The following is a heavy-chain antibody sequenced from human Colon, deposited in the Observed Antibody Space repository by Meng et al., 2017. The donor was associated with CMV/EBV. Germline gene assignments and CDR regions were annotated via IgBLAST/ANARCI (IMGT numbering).Heavy chain of an antibody. CDR2: IGNRGTTI. CDR3: ARYYYGLDY. J-gene: IGHJ4*02. Sequence: LSCAASGLTFSDYYMTWIRQAPGKGLEWVSYIGNRGTTIYYADSVKGRFTISRDNAKNSLYLQMNSLRAEDTAVYFCARYYYGLDYWGQGTLVTVSS. CDR1: GLTFSDYY. D-gene: IGHD3-10*01. V-gene: IGHV3-11*01.